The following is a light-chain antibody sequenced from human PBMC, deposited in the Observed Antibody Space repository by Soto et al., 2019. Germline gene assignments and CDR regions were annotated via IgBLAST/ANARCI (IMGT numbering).Light chain of an antibody. J-gene: IGKJ4*01. V-gene: IGKV3-15*01. CDR3: QQYHNWLT. CDR1: QSVNSY. Sequence: DIVMPQSPATLSVSPGERHTLSCRASQSVNSYLAWYQQKPGQAPRLLIYDASTRATAIPARFSGSGSGTEFTLTISSLQSEDFAVYYCQQYHNWLTFGGGTKVEIK. CDR2: DAS.